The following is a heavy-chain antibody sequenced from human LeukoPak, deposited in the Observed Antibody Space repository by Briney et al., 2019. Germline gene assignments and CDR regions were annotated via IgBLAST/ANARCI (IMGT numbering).Heavy chain of an antibody. V-gene: IGHV3-23*01. Sequence: GRSLRLSCSASGFTFSSYAMSWVHQAPGKGLEWVSAISGSGGSTYYADSVKGRFTISRDNSKNTLNLQMNSLRAEDTAVYYCANSVGYYDSSGYFDYWGQGTLVTVSS. CDR2: ISGSGGST. CDR3: ANSVGYYDSSGYFDY. J-gene: IGHJ4*02. CDR1: GFTFSSYA. D-gene: IGHD3-22*01.